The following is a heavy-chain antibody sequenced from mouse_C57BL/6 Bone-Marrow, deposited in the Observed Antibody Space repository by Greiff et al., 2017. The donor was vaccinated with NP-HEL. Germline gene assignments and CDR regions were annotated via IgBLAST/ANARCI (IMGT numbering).Heavy chain of an antibody. Sequence: VQLQQSGGDLVKPGGSLKLSCAASGFTFSSYGMSWVRQTPDKRLEWVATISSGGSYTYYPDSVKGRFTISRDNAKNTLYLQMSSLKSEDTAMYYCASLHYYGSWAYWGQGTLVTVSA. CDR1: GFTFSSYG. J-gene: IGHJ3*01. CDR2: ISSGGSYT. V-gene: IGHV5-6*01. D-gene: IGHD1-1*01. CDR3: ASLHYYGSWAY.